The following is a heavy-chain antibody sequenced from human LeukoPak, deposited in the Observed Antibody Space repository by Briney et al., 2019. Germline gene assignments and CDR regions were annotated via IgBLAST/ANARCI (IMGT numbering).Heavy chain of an antibody. D-gene: IGHD3-22*01. CDR3: ARSHGATYYYDSSGYSFVY. Sequence: GGSLRLSCAASGFTFSSYSMNWVRQAPGKGLEWVSSISSSSSYIYYADSVKGRFTISRDNAKNSLYLQMNSLRAEDTAVYYCARSHGATYYYDSSGYSFVYWGQGTLVTVSS. CDR2: ISSSSSYI. CDR1: GFTFSSYS. J-gene: IGHJ4*02. V-gene: IGHV3-21*01.